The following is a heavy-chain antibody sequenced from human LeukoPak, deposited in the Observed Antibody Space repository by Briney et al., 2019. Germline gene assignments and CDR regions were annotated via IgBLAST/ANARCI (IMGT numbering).Heavy chain of an antibody. CDR2: MSPNSDNT. CDR3: VRTPPNWGFDY. J-gene: IGHJ4*02. CDR1: GYTFTSYD. D-gene: IGHD7-27*01. V-gene: IGHV1-8*01. Sequence: ASVKVSCKASGYTFTSYDINWVRQATGQGLEWMGWMSPNSDNTGYAQKFQGRVTMTSDSSISTAYMELSSLRSEDTAIYYCVRTPPNWGFDYWGQGTLVTVSS.